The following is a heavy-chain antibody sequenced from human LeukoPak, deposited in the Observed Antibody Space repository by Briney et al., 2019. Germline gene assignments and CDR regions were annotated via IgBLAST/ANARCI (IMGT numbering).Heavy chain of an antibody. CDR3: ARGYHYGSSTVGRYGFDP. D-gene: IGHD3-22*01. Sequence: AETLSLTCAAYGWSFSGYYWSWIRQPPGKGLEWIGEINHSGSTNYNPSLKSRVTIPVDTSKNQCSLKLSSVAATDTAVYYGARGYHYGSSTVGRYGFDPWGQGTLVTVSS. J-gene: IGHJ5*02. CDR2: INHSGST. CDR1: GWSFSGYY. V-gene: IGHV4-34*01.